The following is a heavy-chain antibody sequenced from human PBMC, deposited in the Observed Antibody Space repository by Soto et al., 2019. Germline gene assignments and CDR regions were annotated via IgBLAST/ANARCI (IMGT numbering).Heavy chain of an antibody. J-gene: IGHJ4*02. V-gene: IGHV1-18*01. Sequence: ASVKVSCKASGYTFTSYCISWVRHAPGQGLEWMGWISAYNGNTNYAQKLQGRVTMTTDTSTSTAYMELRSLRSDDTAVYYCARDFKYYDFWSGYYTLDYWGQGTLVTVSS. CDR1: GYTFTSYC. CDR2: ISAYNGNT. D-gene: IGHD3-3*01. CDR3: ARDFKYYDFWSGYYTLDY.